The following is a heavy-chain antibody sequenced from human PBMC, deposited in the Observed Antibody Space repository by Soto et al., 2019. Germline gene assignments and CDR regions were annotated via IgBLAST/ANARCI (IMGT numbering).Heavy chain of an antibody. CDR3: ARGSRSCPVNNCYTDFDL. D-gene: IGHD2-2*02. CDR2: IISVNDKT. Sequence: GASVKVSCKASGYIFTDFGIHWVRQAPGQRLEWLGWIISVNDKTQYSPKFQGRLAITRDTSANTAYMDLYSLRSEDTAVYYCARGSRSCPVNNCYTDFDLWGPGSLVTVSS. V-gene: IGHV1-3*01. CDR1: GYIFTDFG. J-gene: IGHJ4*02.